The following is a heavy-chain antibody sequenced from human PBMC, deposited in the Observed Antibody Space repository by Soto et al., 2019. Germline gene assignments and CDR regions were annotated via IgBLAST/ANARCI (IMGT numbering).Heavy chain of an antibody. CDR3: ARESHDLLTGPPWVWYFDL. D-gene: IGHD3-9*01. J-gene: IGHJ2*01. Sequence: QVQLQQWGAGPLRPLETLSLTCGVSGGSFSGYYWAWIRQSPGQGLEWIGELNDRGSINYNPSLKSRASISVDTSKNHYSLKLRSVTAADTAVYYCARESHDLLTGPPWVWYFDLWGRGTLVTVSS. CDR1: GGSFSGYY. V-gene: IGHV4-34*01. CDR2: LNDRGSI.